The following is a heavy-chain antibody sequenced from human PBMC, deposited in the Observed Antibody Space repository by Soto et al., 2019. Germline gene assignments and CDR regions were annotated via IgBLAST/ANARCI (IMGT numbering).Heavy chain of an antibody. J-gene: IGHJ5*02. CDR2: ISFDGSRK. Sequence: RGALLVSCVASDLSFTNSAMRWVRQAPGKGLEWVALISFDGSRKYYADSVKGRLTISRDNSRNTLYLQINSLRADDTALYYCAKDPDYDINYCDPWGQGTMVTVSS. D-gene: IGHD3-22*01. V-gene: IGHV3-30*18. CDR3: AKDPDYDINYCDP. CDR1: DLSFTNSA.